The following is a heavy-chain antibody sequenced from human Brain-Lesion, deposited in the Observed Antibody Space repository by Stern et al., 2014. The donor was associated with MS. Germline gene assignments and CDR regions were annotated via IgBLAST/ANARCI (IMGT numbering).Heavy chain of an antibody. V-gene: IGHV1-24*01. J-gene: IGHJ3*02. CDR1: GYTLPELS. CDR3: ATDLQQPLVDTFDI. D-gene: IGHD6-13*01. CDR2: FDPEDGES. Sequence: VQLVQSGAEVKKPGASVKVSCKGSGYTLPELSMHWVRQAPGKGLEWMGGFDPEDGESIYEQKFQGRVPMTEDTSTDTAYMELSSLRSEDTAIYYCATDLQQPLVDTFDIWGQGTMVTVSS.